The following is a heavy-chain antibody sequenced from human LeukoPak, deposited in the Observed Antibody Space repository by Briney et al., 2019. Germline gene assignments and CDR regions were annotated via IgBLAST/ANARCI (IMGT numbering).Heavy chain of an antibody. V-gene: IGHV1-2*02. CDR1: GYTFTGYY. J-gene: IGHJ4*02. CDR2: INPNSGGT. CDR3: ARPIAVAGSGDAGY. D-gene: IGHD6-19*01. Sequence: ASVKVSCTASGYTFTGYYMHWVRQAPGQGLEWMGWINPNSGGTNYAQTFQGRVTMTRDTSISTAYMELSRLRSDDTAVYYCARPIAVAGSGDAGYWGQGTLVTVSS.